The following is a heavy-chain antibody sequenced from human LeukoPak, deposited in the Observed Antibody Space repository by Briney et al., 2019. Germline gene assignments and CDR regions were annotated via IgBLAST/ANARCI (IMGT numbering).Heavy chain of an antibody. CDR1: GFGFSIYT. D-gene: IGHD2/OR15-2a*01. CDR2: ISGSGNGGSI. Sequence: GGSLRLSCSASGFGFSIYTMYWVRQAPGKGPEYVSTISGSGNGGSIYYADSVKGRFTISRDDSKSIVYLQMNGLRSEDTAVYYCVKDFGRVRGTPDSWGQGTLVTVSS. J-gene: IGHJ4*02. V-gene: IGHV3-64D*06. CDR3: VKDFGRVRGTPDS.